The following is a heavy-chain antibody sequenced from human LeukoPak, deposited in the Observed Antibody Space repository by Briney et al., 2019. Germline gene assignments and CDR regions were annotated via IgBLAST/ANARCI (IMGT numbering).Heavy chain of an antibody. Sequence: GASVKVSCKASGYTFTGYYMHWVRQAPGQGLEWMGWINPNSGGTNYAQKFQGRVTMTRDTSISTAYMELSRLRSDDTAVYYCARDLRDSSGYTGNAFDIWGQGTMVTVSS. CDR3: ARDLRDSSGYTGNAFDI. J-gene: IGHJ3*02. CDR2: INPNSGGT. D-gene: IGHD3-22*01. CDR1: GYTFTGYY. V-gene: IGHV1-2*02.